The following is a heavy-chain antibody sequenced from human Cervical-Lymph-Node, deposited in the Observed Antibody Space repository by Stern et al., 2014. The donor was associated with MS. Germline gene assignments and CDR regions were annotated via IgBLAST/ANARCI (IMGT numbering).Heavy chain of an antibody. CDR1: GFSVRSNY. V-gene: IGHV3-53*01. CDR3: ARDVRSSWYRWFDP. D-gene: IGHD6-13*01. Sequence: EVQLVESGGGLIQPGGPLRLSCAASGFSVRSNYMSWVRQAPGQGLEWVSVIFSGGSTYYADSVKGRFTISRDNSKNTVYLEMNSLRVEDTAVYYCARDVRSSWYRWFDPWGQGTLVTVSS. CDR2: IFSGGST. J-gene: IGHJ5*02.